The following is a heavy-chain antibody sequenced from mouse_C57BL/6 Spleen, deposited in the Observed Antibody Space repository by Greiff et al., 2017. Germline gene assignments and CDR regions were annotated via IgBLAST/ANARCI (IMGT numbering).Heavy chain of an antibody. Sequence: VQLQQSGAELVRPGASVKLSCTASGFNIKDDYMHWVKQRPEQGLEWIGWIDPENGDTEYASKFQGKATITADTSSNTAYLHLSSLTSEDTAVCYCTTGRGYFDYWGQGTTLTVSS. CDR2: IDPENGDT. J-gene: IGHJ2*01. CDR1: GFNIKDDY. V-gene: IGHV14-4*01. CDR3: TTGRGYFDY.